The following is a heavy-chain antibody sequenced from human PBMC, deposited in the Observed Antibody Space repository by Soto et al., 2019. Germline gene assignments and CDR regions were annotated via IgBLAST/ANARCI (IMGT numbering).Heavy chain of an antibody. Sequence: SSVQVSCKASCYPFTSYGISWVRQAPGQGLEWMGWISAYNGNTNYAQKLQGRVTMTTDTSTSTAYMELRSLRSDDTAVYYCASKPTGTTGYYYYYGTDGWGQATTLTLSS. CDR2: ISAYNGNT. CDR3: ASKPTGTTGYYYYYGTDG. J-gene: IGHJ6*02. CDR1: CYPFTSYG. V-gene: IGHV1-18*04. D-gene: IGHD1-1*01.